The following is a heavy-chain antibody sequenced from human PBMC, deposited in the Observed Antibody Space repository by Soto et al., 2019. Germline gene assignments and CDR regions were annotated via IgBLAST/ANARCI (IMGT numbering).Heavy chain of an antibody. CDR2: ISYDGSNK. V-gene: IGHV3-30*18. J-gene: IGHJ4*02. CDR1: GFTFSSYG. D-gene: IGHD4-17*01. CDR3: AKDGEGDYGFHEYYFDY. Sequence: QVQLVESGGGVVQPGRSLRLSCAASGFTFSSYGMHWVHQAPGKGLEWVAVISYDGSNKYYADSVKGRFTISRDNSKNTLYLQMNSLRAEDTAVYYCAKDGEGDYGFHEYYFDYWGQGTLVTVSS.